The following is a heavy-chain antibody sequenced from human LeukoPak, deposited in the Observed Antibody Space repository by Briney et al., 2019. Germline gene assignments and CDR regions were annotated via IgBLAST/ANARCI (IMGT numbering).Heavy chain of an antibody. J-gene: IGHJ6*02. CDR1: GFTFSSYS. Sequence: PGGSLRLSCAASGFTFSSYSMNWVRQAPGKGLEWVSYISSSSSTIYYADSVKGRFTISRDNAKNSLYLQMNSLRAEDTAVYYCARDGYCSSTSCHYYYYGMDVWGQGATVTVSS. CDR3: ARDGYCSSTSCHYYYYGMDV. CDR2: ISSSSSTI. D-gene: IGHD2-2*01. V-gene: IGHV3-48*01.